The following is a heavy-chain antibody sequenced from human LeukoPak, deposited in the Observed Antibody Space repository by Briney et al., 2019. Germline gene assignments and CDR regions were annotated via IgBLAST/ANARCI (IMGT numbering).Heavy chain of an antibody. D-gene: IGHD3-3*01. CDR2: ISAYNGNT. J-gene: IGHJ4*02. CDR3: ARDVEWDPTTVDY. Sequence: ASVKVSCTASGYTFTSYYMHWVRQAPGQGLEWMGWISAYNGNTNYAQKLQGRVTMTTDTSTSTAYMELRSLRSDDTAVYYCARDVEWDPTTVDYWGQGTLVTVSS. CDR1: GYTFTSYY. V-gene: IGHV1-18*04.